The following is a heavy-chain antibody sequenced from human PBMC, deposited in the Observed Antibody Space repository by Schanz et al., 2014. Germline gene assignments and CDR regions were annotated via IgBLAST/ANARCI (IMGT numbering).Heavy chain of an antibody. V-gene: IGHV3-30-3*01. CDR1: GFTFSSYA. CDR2: ISYDGNTK. J-gene: IGHJ6*03. D-gene: IGHD6-19*01. Sequence: VQLLESGGGLVQPGGSLRLSCAASGFTFSSYAMTWVRQAPGKGLEWVALISYDGNTKYYADSVKGRFTISRDNARNSLYLQLNSLRAEDTAVYYCARDHQWLARYYMDVWGKGTTVTVSS. CDR3: ARDHQWLARYYMDV.